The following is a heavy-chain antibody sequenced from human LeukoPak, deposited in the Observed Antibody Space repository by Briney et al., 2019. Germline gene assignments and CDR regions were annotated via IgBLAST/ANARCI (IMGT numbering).Heavy chain of an antibody. CDR2: INIDGSIT. J-gene: IGHJ4*02. Sequence: PGGSLRLSCAASGFTFSSYWMHWVRQAPGKGLVWVSRINIDGSITGYADSVKGRFTISRDNAKNTLYLQMNSLRAEDTAVYYCARDGVRYDSSGYYSYWGQGTLVTVSS. CDR1: GFTFSSYW. V-gene: IGHV3-74*01. CDR3: ARDGVRYDSSGYYSY. D-gene: IGHD3-22*01.